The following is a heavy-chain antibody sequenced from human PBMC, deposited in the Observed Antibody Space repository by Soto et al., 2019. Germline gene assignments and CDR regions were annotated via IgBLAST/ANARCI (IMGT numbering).Heavy chain of an antibody. CDR3: ARDAAAGLNDC. Sequence: QVQLVQSGAEVKKPGASVKVSCKASGYTFTNYGISWVRQAPGHGLEWMGWINAYNGNTKSAQKLKGRVTLTTDTATSTAYMELRRLRSDDTAVYYCARDAAAGLNDCWGQGTLVTVSS. V-gene: IGHV1-18*01. CDR1: GYTFTNYG. CDR2: INAYNGNT. D-gene: IGHD6-13*01. J-gene: IGHJ4*02.